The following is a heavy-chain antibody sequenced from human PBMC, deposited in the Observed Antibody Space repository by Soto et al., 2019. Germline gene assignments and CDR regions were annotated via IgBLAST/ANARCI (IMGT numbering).Heavy chain of an antibody. V-gene: IGHV4-30-4*01. CDR1: GGSISSGDYY. CDR2: IYYRGST. J-gene: IGHJ6*02. D-gene: IGHD5-18*01. CDR3: ARGGKRGYSYGRHQYYYYYGMDV. Sequence: QVQLQESGPGLVKPSQTLSLTCTVSGGSISSGDYYWSWIRQPPGKGLEWIGYIYYRGSTYYNPSLKSRVTISVATSKNQFSLKLSSVTAADTAVYYCARGGKRGYSYGRHQYYYYYGMDVWGQGTTVTVSS.